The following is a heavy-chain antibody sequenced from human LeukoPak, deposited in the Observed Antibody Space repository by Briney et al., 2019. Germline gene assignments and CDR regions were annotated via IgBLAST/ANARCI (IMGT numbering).Heavy chain of an antibody. CDR1: VFIFNNYA. CDR3: ANENYYGSGSYPDY. CDR2: ITTGGWT. J-gene: IGHJ4*02. V-gene: IGHV3-23*05. D-gene: IGHD3-10*01. Sequence: GGSLTLSCATSVFIFNNYAMSWVRQTPGKGLEWVSSITTGGWTQYADSVKGRFTISRDNSKNTLYLQMNSLRAEDTAVYYCANENYYGSGSYPDYWGQGTLVTVSS.